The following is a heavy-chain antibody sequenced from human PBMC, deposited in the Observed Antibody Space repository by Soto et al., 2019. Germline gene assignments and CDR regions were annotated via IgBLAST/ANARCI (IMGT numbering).Heavy chain of an antibody. Sequence: QVQLQESGPGLVKPSETLSLTCTVSGGSVSSGSYYWSWIRQPPGKGLEWIGYIYYSGSNNYNPSLKSRVTISVDTYKNQVSLKLSSVTAADTAVYYCARDRGSGWPTGDGMDVWGQGTTVPVSS. D-gene: IGHD6-19*01. J-gene: IGHJ6*02. CDR3: ARDRGSGWPTGDGMDV. CDR2: IYYSGSN. V-gene: IGHV4-61*01. CDR1: GGSVSSGSYY.